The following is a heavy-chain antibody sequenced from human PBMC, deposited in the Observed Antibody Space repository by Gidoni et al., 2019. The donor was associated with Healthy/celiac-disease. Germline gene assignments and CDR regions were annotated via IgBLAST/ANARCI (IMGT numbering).Heavy chain of an antibody. CDR1: GFTLDYYA. V-gene: IGHV3-9*01. D-gene: IGHD6-6*01. Sequence: EVQLVESGGGLVQPGRSLRLSCAASGFTLDYYAMHWVRQAPGKGLDWVAGMSWNRGSIGYADSVKVRFTISRDNAKNSLYLQMNSLRAEDTALYYCAKYSSSSWIGVADEYNWIDPWGQGTLVTVSS. J-gene: IGHJ5*02. CDR3: AKYSSSSWIGVADEYNWIDP. CDR2: MSWNRGSI.